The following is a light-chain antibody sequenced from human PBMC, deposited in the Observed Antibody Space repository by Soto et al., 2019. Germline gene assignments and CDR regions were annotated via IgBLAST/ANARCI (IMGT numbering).Light chain of an antibody. CDR1: ESLSNL. CDR2: KAS. Sequence: DIQMAHSPSTLSASVGDRVTITCRASESLSNLLAWYQQKPGRAPDLLIYKASNLQSGVPSRFSGSASGTQFTLTINKLQPDDFAIYYCQQYKKFPWTFGRGTKVDIK. CDR3: QQYKKFPWT. J-gene: IGKJ1*01. V-gene: IGKV1-5*03.